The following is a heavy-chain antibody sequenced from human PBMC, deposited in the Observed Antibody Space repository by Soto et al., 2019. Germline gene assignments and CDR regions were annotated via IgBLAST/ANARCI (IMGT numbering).Heavy chain of an antibody. CDR3: ARDDSSSSYYYYYYGMDV. Sequence: GSLRLSCAASGFTFSSYSMNWVRQAPGKGLEWVSSISSSSSYIYYADSVKGRFTISRDNAKNSLYLQMNSLRAEDTAVYYCARDDSSSSYYYYYYGMDVWGQGTTVTVSS. D-gene: IGHD6-6*01. CDR1: GFTFSSYS. J-gene: IGHJ6*02. CDR2: ISSSSSYI. V-gene: IGHV3-21*01.